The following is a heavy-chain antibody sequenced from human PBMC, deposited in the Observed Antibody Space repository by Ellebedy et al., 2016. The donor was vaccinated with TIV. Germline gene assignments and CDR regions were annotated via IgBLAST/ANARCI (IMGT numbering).Heavy chain of an antibody. J-gene: IGHJ5*02. V-gene: IGHV3-23*01. D-gene: IGHD2-8*01. CDR2: FGVSGDTT. Sequence: PGGSLRLSCATSGFTFSTYWMAWVRQAPGKGLEWVSGFGVSGDTTYYADSVKGRFTISRDNAKNSLYLQMNSLTVDDTAEYYCARNGYCTPSNCRSYNWFDPWGQGTLVTVSS. CDR3: ARNGYCTPSNCRSYNWFDP. CDR1: GFTFSTYW.